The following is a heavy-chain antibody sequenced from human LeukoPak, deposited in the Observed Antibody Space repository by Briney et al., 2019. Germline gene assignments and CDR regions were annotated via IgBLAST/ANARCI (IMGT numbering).Heavy chain of an antibody. CDR1: GYTFPSFG. CDR2: ISTYNGNT. V-gene: IGHV1-18*01. CDR3: ARDSDGVALDY. D-gene: IGHD2-21*01. Sequence: ASVKVSCKASGYTFPSFGISWVRQAPGQGLEWMGWISTYNGNTNYAQKLQGRVTMTTDTSTSTAYMELRSLRSDDTAMYYCARDSDGVALDYWGQGTLVTVSS. J-gene: IGHJ4*02.